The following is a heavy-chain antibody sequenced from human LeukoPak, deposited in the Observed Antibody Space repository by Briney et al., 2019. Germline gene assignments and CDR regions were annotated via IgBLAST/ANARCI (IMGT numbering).Heavy chain of an antibody. CDR1: GSTFSTFG. D-gene: IGHD3-22*01. Sequence: PGGSLRLSCAASGSTFSTFGMHWVRQAPGKGLEWVAVVSYDGSNRYYADSVKGRFTISRDNSKNTVYLQMNSLRVEDTAVYYCARDSGDSSGYYPGYWGQGTLVTVSS. V-gene: IGHV3-30*03. J-gene: IGHJ4*02. CDR3: ARDSGDSSGYYPGY. CDR2: VSYDGSNR.